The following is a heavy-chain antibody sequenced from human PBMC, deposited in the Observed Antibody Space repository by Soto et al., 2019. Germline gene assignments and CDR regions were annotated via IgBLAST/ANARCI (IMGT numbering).Heavy chain of an antibody. CDR3: ARGEWELRSAIFDY. V-gene: IGHV4-59*01. Sequence: SETLSLTCTVSGGSISSYYWSWIRQPPGKGLEWIGYIYYSGSTNYNPSLKSRVTISVDTSKNQFSLKLSSVTAADTAVYYCARGEWELRSAIFDYWGQGTLVTVSS. J-gene: IGHJ4*02. CDR1: GGSISSYY. D-gene: IGHD1-26*01. CDR2: IYYSGST.